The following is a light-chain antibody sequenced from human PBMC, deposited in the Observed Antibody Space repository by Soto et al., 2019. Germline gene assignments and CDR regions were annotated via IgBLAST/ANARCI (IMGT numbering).Light chain of an antibody. J-gene: IGLJ1*01. CDR2: DVN. Sequence: SALNQPPSASGSPGQSVTISCTGTSSDVGAYIFVSWYQQHPGKAPKLLIYDVNRRPPGVPDRFFGSKSGNTASLTVSGLQAEDEADYYCVSFAGGTYVFGTGTKVTV. CDR1: SSDVGAYIF. CDR3: VSFAGGTYV. V-gene: IGLV2-8*01.